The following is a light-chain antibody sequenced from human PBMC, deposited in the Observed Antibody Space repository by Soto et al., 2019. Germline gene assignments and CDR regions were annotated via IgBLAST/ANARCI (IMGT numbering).Light chain of an antibody. CDR2: EVI. CDR3: SSYTSSSTLV. J-gene: IGLJ1*01. V-gene: IGLV2-14*01. Sequence: QSALTQPASVSGSPGQSITISCTGTSSDVGGYNYVSRYQQHPGKAPKLMIYEVINRPSGVSNRFSGSKSGNTASLTISGLQAEDEADYYCSSYTSSSTLVFGTGTKVTVL. CDR1: SSDVGGYNY.